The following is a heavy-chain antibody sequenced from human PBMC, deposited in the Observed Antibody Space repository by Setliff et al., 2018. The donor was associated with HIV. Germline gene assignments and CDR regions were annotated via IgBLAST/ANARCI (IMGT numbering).Heavy chain of an antibody. D-gene: IGHD4-17*01. V-gene: IGHV5-51*01. Sequence: PGESLKISCKASGYSFTIYWIGWVRQMPGKGLEWMVVIYPGDSDTRYSPSFQGQVTISADKSITTAYVQWSSLKASDTAMYYCATWTRAETSENFQHWGQGTLVTVSS. CDR1: GYSFTIYW. CDR2: IYPGDSDT. J-gene: IGHJ1*01. CDR3: ATWTRAETSENFQH.